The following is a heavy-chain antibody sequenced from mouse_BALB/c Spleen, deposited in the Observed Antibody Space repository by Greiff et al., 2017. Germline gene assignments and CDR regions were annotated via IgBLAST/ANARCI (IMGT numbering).Heavy chain of an antibody. CDR3: ARLTGTLAY. J-gene: IGHJ3*01. CDR2: ISSGSSTI. D-gene: IGHD4-1*01. Sequence: EVNVVESGGGLVQPGGSRKLSCAASGFTFSSFGMHWVRQAPEKGLEWVAYISSGSSTIYYADTVKGRFTISRDNPKNTLFLQMTSLRSEDTAMYYCARLTGTLAYWGQGTLVTVSA. CDR1: GFTFSSFG. V-gene: IGHV5-17*02.